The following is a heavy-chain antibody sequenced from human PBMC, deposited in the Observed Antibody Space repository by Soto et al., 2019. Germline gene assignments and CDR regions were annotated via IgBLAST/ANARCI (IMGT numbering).Heavy chain of an antibody. V-gene: IGHV3-30*18. CDR1: GFTFDSHG. CDR2: ISSDGNNK. J-gene: IGHJ5*02. D-gene: IGHD4-17*01. Sequence: QVQLVESGGGAVQPGRSLRLSCAASGFTFDSHGMHWVRQAPGKGLEWVGVISSDGNNKYYEDSVKGRLTISRDNFNNILYLQMSSLRAEDTAVYYCAKDLLPNTVTTCGSWGQGTLVTVSS. CDR3: AKDLLPNTVTTCGS.